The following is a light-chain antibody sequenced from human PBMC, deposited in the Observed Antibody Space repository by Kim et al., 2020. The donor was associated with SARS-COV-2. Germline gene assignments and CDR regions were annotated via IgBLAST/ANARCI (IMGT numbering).Light chain of an antibody. CDR1: QSISSD. CDR3: QQFNSYPIT. J-gene: IGKJ5*01. V-gene: IGKV1-5*01. Sequence: ASVGDRVTISCRASQSISSDLAWYQQKTGKAPKLLIYDASSLESGVPSRFSGSGAGTEFTLTISSLQPDEFATYFCQQFNSYPITFGQGTRLEIK. CDR2: DAS.